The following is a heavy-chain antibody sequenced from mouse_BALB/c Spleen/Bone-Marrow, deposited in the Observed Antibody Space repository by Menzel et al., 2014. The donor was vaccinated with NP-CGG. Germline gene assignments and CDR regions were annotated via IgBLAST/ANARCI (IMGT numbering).Heavy chain of an antibody. J-gene: IGHJ2*01. Sequence: QVHVKQSGAELVRPGTSVKVSCTASGYAFTNYLIEWVKQRPGQGLEWIGVINPGSGGTNYNEKFKGKATLTADKSSSTAYMQLSSLTSDDSAVYFCARGITAGYFDYWGQGTTLTVSS. CDR1: GYAFTNYL. V-gene: IGHV1-54*01. D-gene: IGHD1-1*01. CDR3: ARGITAGYFDY. CDR2: INPGSGGT.